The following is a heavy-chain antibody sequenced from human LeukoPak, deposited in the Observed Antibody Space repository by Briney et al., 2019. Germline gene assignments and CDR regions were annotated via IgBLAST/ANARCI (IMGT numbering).Heavy chain of an antibody. D-gene: IGHD1-20*01. CDR2: ISDGGGIT. Sequence: GGSLRLSCAASGFAFNSYAMSWVRQAPGKELDWVSSISDGGGITYYADSVKGRFTISRDNSRNTVYLQMNSLRAEDTALYYCAKAITLTTRGAFHIWGQGTMVTVSS. CDR1: GFAFNSYA. V-gene: IGHV3-23*01. CDR3: AKAITLTTRGAFHI. J-gene: IGHJ3*02.